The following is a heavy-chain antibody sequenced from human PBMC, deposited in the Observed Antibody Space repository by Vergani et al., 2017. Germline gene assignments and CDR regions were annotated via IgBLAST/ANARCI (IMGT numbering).Heavy chain of an antibody. CDR1: GGSFSGYY. J-gene: IGHJ3*02. V-gene: IGHV4-34*01. CDR2: INHSGST. CDR3: ARGTLADDAFDI. Sequence: QVQLQQWGAGLLKPSETLSLTCAVYGGSFSGYYWSWIRQPPGKGLEWIGEINHSGSTNYNPSLKSRVTISVDTSKNQFSLKLSSVTAADTAVYYCARGTLADDAFDIWGQGTMVTVSS.